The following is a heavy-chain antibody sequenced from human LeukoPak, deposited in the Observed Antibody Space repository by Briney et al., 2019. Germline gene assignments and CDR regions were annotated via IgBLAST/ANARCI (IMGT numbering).Heavy chain of an antibody. CDR2: ICYDGSNK. D-gene: IGHD5-24*01. Sequence: GRSLRLSCAASGFTFSDSGMYWVRQSPGRGLEWVALICYDGSNKYYADSVKGRFTISRDNSKNTLYLQMNSLRAEDTAVYYCAKGRWVQRAGYLDFSGQGTLVTVSA. V-gene: IGHV3-33*06. J-gene: IGHJ4*02. CDR3: AKGRWVQRAGYLDF. CDR1: GFTFSDSG.